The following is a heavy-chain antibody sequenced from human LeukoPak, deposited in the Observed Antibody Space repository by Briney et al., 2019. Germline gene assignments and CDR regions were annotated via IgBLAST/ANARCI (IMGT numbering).Heavy chain of an antibody. CDR2: ISYDGSNK. V-gene: IGHV3-30-3*01. CDR1: GFTFSSYA. J-gene: IGHJ4*02. CDR3: ARSRLEWLLEGGFDY. D-gene: IGHD3-3*01. Sequence: GGSLRLSCAASGFTFSSYAMHWVRQAPGKGLEWVAVISYDGSNKYYADSVKGRFTISRDNAKNSLYLQMNSLRAEDTAVYYCARSRLEWLLEGGFDYWGQGTLVTVSS.